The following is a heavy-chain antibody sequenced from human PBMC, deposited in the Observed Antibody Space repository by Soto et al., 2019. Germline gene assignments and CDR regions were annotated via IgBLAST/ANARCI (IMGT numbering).Heavy chain of an antibody. D-gene: IGHD3-22*01. CDR1: GFSLSTGGVG. CDR3: AHGHYYDSGASYYGEYFQH. V-gene: IGHV2-5*02. CDR2: IYWDDDK. Sequence: QITLKESGPPLVKPTQTLTLTCTFSGFSLSTGGVGVGWIRQPPGKALEWLALIYWDDDKRYSPSLKNRLTITKDTSKNQVVLTMTNMDPVDTATYFCAHGHYYDSGASYYGEYFQHWGQGTLVTVSS. J-gene: IGHJ1*01.